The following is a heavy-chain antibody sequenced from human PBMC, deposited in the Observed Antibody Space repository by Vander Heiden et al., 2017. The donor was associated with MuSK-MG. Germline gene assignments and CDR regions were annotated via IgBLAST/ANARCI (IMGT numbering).Heavy chain of an antibody. CDR1: GFTFSSYA. D-gene: IGHD3-10*01. CDR3: AKGLLLWCGELNAFDI. J-gene: IGHJ3*02. Sequence: EVQLLESGGGLVQPGGSLRLSCAASGFTFSSYAMSWVRQAPGKGLEWVSAISGSGGSTYYADSVKGRFTISRDNSKNTLYLQMNSLRAEDTAVYYCAKGLLLWCGELNAFDIWGQGTMVTVSS. V-gene: IGHV3-23*01. CDR2: ISGSGGST.